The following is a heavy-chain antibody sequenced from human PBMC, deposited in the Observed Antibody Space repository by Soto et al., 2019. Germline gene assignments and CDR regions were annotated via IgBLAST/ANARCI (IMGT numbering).Heavy chain of an antibody. CDR3: AKDPSGQSWSNWFDP. J-gene: IGHJ5*02. CDR2: ISGGGTST. D-gene: IGHD3-10*01. V-gene: IGHV3-23*01. Sequence: EVQLLESGGGLVQPGRSLRLSCAASGFTFSSYAMSWVRQAPGKGLEWVSAISGGGTSTYYADSVKGRFTISRDNSKNTLYLQMNSLRAEDTAVYYCAKDPSGQSWSNWFDPWGQGTLVTVSS. CDR1: GFTFSSYA.